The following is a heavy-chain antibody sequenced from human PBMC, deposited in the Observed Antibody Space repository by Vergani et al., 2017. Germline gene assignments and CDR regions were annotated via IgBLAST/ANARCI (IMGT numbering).Heavy chain of an antibody. Sequence: QVQLLESGGGLVQPGGSLRLSCAASGFTFSSYGMHWVRQAPGKGLEWVAVIWYDGSNKYYADSVKGRFTISRDNSKNTLYLQMNSLRAEDTAVYYCAKTATHIVVPGGAFDIWGQGTMVTVSS. J-gene: IGHJ3*02. CDR3: AKTATHIVVPGGAFDI. V-gene: IGHV3-30*02. CDR1: GFTFSSYG. CDR2: IWYDGSNK. D-gene: IGHD2-21*01.